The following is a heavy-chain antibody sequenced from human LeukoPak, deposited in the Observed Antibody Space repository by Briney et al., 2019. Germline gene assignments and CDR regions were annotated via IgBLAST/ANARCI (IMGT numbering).Heavy chain of an antibody. J-gene: IGHJ6*03. D-gene: IGHD4-11*01. CDR3: ARAPKGMTTVRYYYYYYMDV. Sequence: SETLSLTCTVSSGSITSGGYYWNWIRQHPGKGPEWIGYIYYSGSTFYNPSLKSRVTMSVDTSKNQFSLKLSSVTAAVTAVYYCARAPKGMTTVRYYYYYYMDVWGKGTTVTVSS. CDR2: IYYSGST. CDR1: SGSITSGGYY. V-gene: IGHV4-31*03.